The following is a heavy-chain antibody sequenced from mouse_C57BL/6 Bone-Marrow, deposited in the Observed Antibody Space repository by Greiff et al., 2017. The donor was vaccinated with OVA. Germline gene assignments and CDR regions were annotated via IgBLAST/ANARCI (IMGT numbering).Heavy chain of an antibody. D-gene: IGHD2-5*01. CDR1: GYTFTDYE. CDR2: IDPETGGT. Sequence: VKLQESGAELVRPGASVTLSCKASGYTFTDYELHWVKQTPVHGLEWIGAIDPETGGTAYNQKFKGKAILTADKTSSTAYMELRSRTSEDSAVYYCTRSYSNYGDFDYWGQGTTLTVSS. CDR3: TRSYSNYGDFDY. V-gene: IGHV1-15*01. J-gene: IGHJ2*01.